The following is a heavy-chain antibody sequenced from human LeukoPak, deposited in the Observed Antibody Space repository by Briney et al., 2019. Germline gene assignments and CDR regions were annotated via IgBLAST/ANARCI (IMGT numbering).Heavy chain of an antibody. D-gene: IGHD4-11*01. CDR2: IYQSGSL. Sequence: SETLSLTCSVSGYSLSSGYYWAWIRLTPGKGLEWVGSIYQSGSLYYNPSLRSRITISVDTSKNQFSLKVNSMTAADTAVYYCARPTSSNYAGFFFDFWSQGTLVTVSS. J-gene: IGHJ4*02. CDR1: GYSLSSGYY. CDR3: ARPTSSNYAGFFFDF. V-gene: IGHV4-38-2*02.